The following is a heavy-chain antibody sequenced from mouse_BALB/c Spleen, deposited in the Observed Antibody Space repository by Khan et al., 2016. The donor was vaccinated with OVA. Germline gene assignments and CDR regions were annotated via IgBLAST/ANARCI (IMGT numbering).Heavy chain of an antibody. J-gene: IGHJ2*01. D-gene: IGHD1-2*01. Sequence: VQLKQSGPCLGKPFQSPSLTWTVTCYSITSGYGWNWIRQFSGNKLEWMGYISYSGSTYYYPSPKSRIPITRKTPKNQFLLQLNSVTTEDTATYYCARTARIKNWGKGTTLTVSS. CDR2: ISYSGST. CDR3: ARTARIKN. CDR1: CYSITSGYG. V-gene: IGHV3-2*02.